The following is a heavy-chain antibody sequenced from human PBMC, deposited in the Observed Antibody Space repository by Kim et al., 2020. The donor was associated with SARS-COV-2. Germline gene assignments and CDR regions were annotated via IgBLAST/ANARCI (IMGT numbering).Heavy chain of an antibody. Sequence: YIPSLKCRVTISVDTSKNQFTLKLGSVTAADTAVYYCARHNGTTDAFDIWGQGTMVTVSS. D-gene: IGHD1-1*01. V-gene: IGHV4-39*01. J-gene: IGHJ3*02. CDR3: ARHNGTTDAFDI.